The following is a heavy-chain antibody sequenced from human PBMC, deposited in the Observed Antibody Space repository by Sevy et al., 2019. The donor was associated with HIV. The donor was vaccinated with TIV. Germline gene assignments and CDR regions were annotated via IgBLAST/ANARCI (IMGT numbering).Heavy chain of an antibody. J-gene: IGHJ1*01. D-gene: IGHD3-22*01. CDR2: INTDTGNP. CDR1: GYTFTHYA. Sequence: ASVKVSCKASGYTFTHYAVNWVRQAPGQGLEWTGWINTDTGNPTYAQGFTGRFVFSLDTSVSTAYLQISSLKAEDTAVYFCARDPGLLSYYYDAQYFQHWGQGTLVTVSS. CDR3: ARDPGLLSYYYDAQYFQH. V-gene: IGHV7-4-1*02.